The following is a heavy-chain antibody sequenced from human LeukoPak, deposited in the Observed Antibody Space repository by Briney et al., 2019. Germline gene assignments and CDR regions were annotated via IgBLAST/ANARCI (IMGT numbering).Heavy chain of an antibody. CDR1: GFTFSSYW. D-gene: IGHD6-19*01. Sequence: GGSLRLSCAASGFTFSSYWMHWVRQAPGKGLVWVSRINTDGSSTSYADSVKGRFTISRDNAKNTLYLQMNSLRAEDTAVYYCAKRGGIAVAGTEMLFDYWGQGTLVTVSS. CDR2: INTDGSST. V-gene: IGHV3-74*01. CDR3: AKRGGIAVAGTEMLFDY. J-gene: IGHJ4*02.